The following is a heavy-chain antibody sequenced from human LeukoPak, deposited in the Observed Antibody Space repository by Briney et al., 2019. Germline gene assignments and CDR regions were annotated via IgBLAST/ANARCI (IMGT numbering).Heavy chain of an antibody. J-gene: IGHJ4*02. D-gene: IGHD5-24*01. V-gene: IGHV3-30*04. CDR1: GFTFSSYA. Sequence: GGSLRLSCAASGFTFSSYAMYWVRQAPGKGLEWVAVISYDGSNKYYADSVKGRFTISRDNSKNTLYLQMNSLRAEDTAVYYCAKEGRWLQFYFDYWGQGTLVTVSS. CDR3: AKEGRWLQFYFDY. CDR2: ISYDGSNK.